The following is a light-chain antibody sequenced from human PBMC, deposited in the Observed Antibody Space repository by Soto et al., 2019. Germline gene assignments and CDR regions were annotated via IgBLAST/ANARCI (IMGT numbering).Light chain of an antibody. CDR2: DAS. Sequence: EIVLTQSPATLSLSPGERATLSCRASQSVSSYLAWYQQKPGQAPRLLIYDASNRATGIPARFSCSGSGTDFTLTISSLEPEDFAVYYCQQRSNWTPKFTFGPGTKVDIK. V-gene: IGKV3-11*01. J-gene: IGKJ3*01. CDR3: QQRSNWTPKFT. CDR1: QSVSSY.